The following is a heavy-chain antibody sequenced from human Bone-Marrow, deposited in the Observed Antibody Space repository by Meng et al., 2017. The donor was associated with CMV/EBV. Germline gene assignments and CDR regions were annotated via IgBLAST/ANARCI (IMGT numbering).Heavy chain of an antibody. Sequence: SVQVSCKASSGTFSSYTISWVRQAPGQGLEWMGRIIPILGIANYAQKFQGRVTITADKSTSTAYMELSSLRSEDTAVYYCARDLGYCSSTSCYTPYWGQGTLVTVSS. D-gene: IGHD2-2*02. CDR2: IIPILGIA. J-gene: IGHJ1*01. V-gene: IGHV1-69*04. CDR1: SGTFSSYT. CDR3: ARDLGYCSSTSCYTPY.